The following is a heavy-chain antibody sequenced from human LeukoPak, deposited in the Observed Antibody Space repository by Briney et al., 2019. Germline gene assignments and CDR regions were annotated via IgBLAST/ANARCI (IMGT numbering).Heavy chain of an antibody. CDR3: ARVGGSGWYCDC. CDR1: GFTFSSYA. V-gene: IGHV3-33*08. D-gene: IGHD6-19*01. J-gene: IGHJ4*02. CDR2: IWYDGSNK. Sequence: GGSLRLSCAASGFTFSSYAMHWVRQAPGKGLEWVAVIWYDGSNKYYADSVKGRFTISRDNSKNTLYLQMNSLRVEDTAVYYCARVGGSGWYCDCWGQGTLVTVSS.